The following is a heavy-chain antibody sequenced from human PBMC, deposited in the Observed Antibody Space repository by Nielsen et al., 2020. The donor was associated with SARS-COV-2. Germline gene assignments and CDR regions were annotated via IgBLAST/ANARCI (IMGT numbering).Heavy chain of an antibody. J-gene: IGHJ4*02. D-gene: IGHD3-22*01. Sequence: SETLSLTCAVYGGSFSGYYWSWIRQPPGKGLEWIGEINHSGSTNYNPSLKSRVTISVGTSKNQFSLKLSSVTAADTAVYYCARRKRHYYYDSSGYYDYWGQGTLVTVSS. CDR2: INHSGST. CDR3: ARRKRHYYYDSSGYYDY. CDR1: GGSFSGYY. V-gene: IGHV4-34*01.